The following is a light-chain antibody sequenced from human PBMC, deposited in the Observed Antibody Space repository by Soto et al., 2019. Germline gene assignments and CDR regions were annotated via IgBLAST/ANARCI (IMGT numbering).Light chain of an antibody. CDR2: GAS. CDR3: QQYDSSPRT. Sequence: MTQSPSSFSASTGDRVTITCRASQGITRNLAWYQQSPGQAPRLLIYGASTRATGIPARFSGSGSGTEFTLTINSLQSEDFAVYYCQQYDSSPRTFGQGTKVDIK. CDR1: QGITRN. V-gene: IGKV3-15*01. J-gene: IGKJ1*01.